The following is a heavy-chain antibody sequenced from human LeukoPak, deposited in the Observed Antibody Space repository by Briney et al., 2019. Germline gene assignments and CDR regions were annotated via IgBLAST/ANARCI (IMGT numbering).Heavy chain of an antibody. CDR3: ARDKSSSWYYYCYYMDV. D-gene: IGHD6-13*01. V-gene: IGHV3-7*01. J-gene: IGHJ6*03. CDR1: GFTFSSYW. CDR2: IKQDGSEK. Sequence: PGGSLRLSCAASGFTFSSYWMSWVRQAPGKGLEWVANIKQDGSEKYYVDSVKGRFTISRDNAKNSLYLQMNSLRAEDTAVYYCARDKSSSWYYYCYYMDVWGKGTTVTVSS.